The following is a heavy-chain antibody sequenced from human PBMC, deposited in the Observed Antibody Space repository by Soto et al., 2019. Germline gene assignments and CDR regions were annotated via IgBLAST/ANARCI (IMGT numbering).Heavy chain of an antibody. D-gene: IGHD6-19*01. CDR1: GFTFSRYS. CDR3: ARESQSRQWLGGRDPHRYYYGMDV. Sequence: GGSLRLSCAASGFTFSRYSMNWVRQAPGKGLEWVSSISSTTNYIYYGDSMKGRFTISRDNAKNSLYLQMNSLRAEDTAVYYCARESQSRQWLGGRDPHRYYYGMDVWGQGTTVTVSS. CDR2: ISSTTNYI. V-gene: IGHV3-21*04. J-gene: IGHJ6*02.